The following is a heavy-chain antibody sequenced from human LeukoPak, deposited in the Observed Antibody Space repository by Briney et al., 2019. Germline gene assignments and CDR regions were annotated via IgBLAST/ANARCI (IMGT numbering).Heavy chain of an antibody. CDR2: ISGSGGST. V-gene: IGHV3-23*01. CDR1: GFTFSSYA. Sequence: GGSLRLSCAASGFTFSSYAMSWVRQAPGKGLEWVSAISGSGGSTYYADSVKGRFTISRDNSKNTLYLQMNSLRAEDTAIYYCARSFYPGYSSSWYEGYWGQGTLVTVSS. J-gene: IGHJ4*02. D-gene: IGHD6-13*01. CDR3: ARSFYPGYSSSWYEGY.